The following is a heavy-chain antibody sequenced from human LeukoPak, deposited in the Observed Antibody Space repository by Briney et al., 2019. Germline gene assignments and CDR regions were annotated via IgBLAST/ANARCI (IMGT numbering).Heavy chain of an antibody. D-gene: IGHD5-18*01. Sequence: GGSLRLSCAASGFTFSSFGLHWVRQAPGKGLEWVALIRSDGSSKNYADSVKGRFTISRDNAKNTLYLQMNSLRAEDTAVYYCARGYPWRWGQGTMVTVSS. CDR3: ARGYPWR. CDR1: GFTFSSFG. CDR2: IRSDGSSK. J-gene: IGHJ3*01. V-gene: IGHV3-30*02.